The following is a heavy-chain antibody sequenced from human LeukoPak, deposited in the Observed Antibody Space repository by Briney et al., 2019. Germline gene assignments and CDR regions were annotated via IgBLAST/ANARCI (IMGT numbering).Heavy chain of an antibody. CDR1: GVTFSSYA. CDR3: ARSDIVVVPDAMVGANWFDP. Sequence: SVKVSCKASGVTFSSYAISWVRQAPGQGLEWMGGIIPIFGTANYAQKFQGRVTITADESTSTAYMELSSLRSEDTAVYYCARSDIVVVPDAMVGANWFDPWGQGTLVTVSS. V-gene: IGHV1-69*13. D-gene: IGHD2-2*01. J-gene: IGHJ5*02. CDR2: IIPIFGTA.